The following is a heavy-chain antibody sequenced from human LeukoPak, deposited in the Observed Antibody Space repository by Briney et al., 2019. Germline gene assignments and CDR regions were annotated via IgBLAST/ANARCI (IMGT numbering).Heavy chain of an antibody. CDR1: GFTVSSKY. D-gene: IGHD3-16*02. J-gene: IGHJ3*02. V-gene: IGHV3-53*01. CDR2: IYSGGST. Sequence: TGGSLRLSCVASGFTVSSKYMSWVRQAPGKGLEWVSVIYSGGSTYYGESVKGRFTISRDNSKNTVYLQMNSLRAEDTAVYYCASSDYDYVWGSYRNGEAFDIWGQGTMVTVSS. CDR3: ASSDYDYVWGSYRNGEAFDI.